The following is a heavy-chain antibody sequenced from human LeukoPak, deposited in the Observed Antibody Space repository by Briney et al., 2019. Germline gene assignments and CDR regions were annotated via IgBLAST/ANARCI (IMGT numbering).Heavy chain of an antibody. CDR1: GFTFSKYW. J-gene: IGHJ4*02. CDR2: INTDGTVT. Sequence: AGRSLRLSCAAAGFTFSKYWMRWVRQAPGKGLESVSRINTDGTVTTYADSVKGRFTVSRDDADNTMFLQMNSVRDEDTAVYYCATKQWLAPPPDSWGQGTPVTVSS. V-gene: IGHV3-74*01. CDR3: ATKQWLAPPPDS. D-gene: IGHD6-19*01.